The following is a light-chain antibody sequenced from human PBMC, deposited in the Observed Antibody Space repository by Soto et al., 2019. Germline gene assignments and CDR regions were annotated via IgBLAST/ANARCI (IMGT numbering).Light chain of an antibody. Sequence: QSALTQPASVSGSPGQSITISCTGTSSGVGSYNLVSWYQQHPGKAPKFMISEVTKRPSGVSTRFSGSKSGNTASLTISGLQAEDESDYYCCSYAGSGTWVFGGGTKLTVL. V-gene: IGLV2-23*02. J-gene: IGLJ3*02. CDR3: CSYAGSGTWV. CDR2: EVT. CDR1: SSGVGSYNL.